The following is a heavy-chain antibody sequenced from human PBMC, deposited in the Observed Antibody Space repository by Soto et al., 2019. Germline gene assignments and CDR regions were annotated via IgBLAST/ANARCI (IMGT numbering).Heavy chain of an antibody. CDR1: GYTFSGFY. J-gene: IGHJ4*02. CDR2: IYPDSGGT. Sequence: QVQLVQSGAEVKKPGASVKVSCRTSGYTFSGFYIHWVRQAPGQGLESMGWIYPDSGGTDYAQKFQGRVTMTRDTSISTAYMELSRLRSDDTAVYYCVRPYYSSSWFPFDRWGQGTLVTVSS. V-gene: IGHV1-2*02. D-gene: IGHD6-13*01. CDR3: VRPYYSSSWFPFDR.